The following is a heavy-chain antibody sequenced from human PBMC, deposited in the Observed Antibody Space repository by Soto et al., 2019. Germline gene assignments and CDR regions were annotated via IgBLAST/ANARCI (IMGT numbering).Heavy chain of an antibody. CDR3: VKDGTAMGDGY. J-gene: IGHJ4*02. CDR2: ISSNGGST. V-gene: IGHV3-64D*06. CDR1: GFTFSSYA. D-gene: IGHD5-18*01. Sequence: PGGSLRLSCSASGFTFSSYAMRWVRQAPGKGLEYVSAISSNGGSTYYADSVKGRFTISRDNSKNTLYLQMSSLRAEDTAVYYCVKDGTAMGDGYWGQGTLVTVSS.